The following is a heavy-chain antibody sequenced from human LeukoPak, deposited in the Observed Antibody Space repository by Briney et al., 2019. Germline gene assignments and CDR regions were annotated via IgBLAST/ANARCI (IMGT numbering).Heavy chain of an antibody. CDR1: GGTFSSYA. Sequence: ASVKVSCKASGGTFSSYAISWVRQAPGQGLEWMGGIIPIFGTANYAQKFQGRVTITADESTSTAYMELSSLRSEDTAVYYCANKLSHGDLGYWGQGTLVTVSS. J-gene: IGHJ4*02. CDR2: IIPIFGTA. D-gene: IGHD4-17*01. V-gene: IGHV1-69*13. CDR3: ANKLSHGDLGY.